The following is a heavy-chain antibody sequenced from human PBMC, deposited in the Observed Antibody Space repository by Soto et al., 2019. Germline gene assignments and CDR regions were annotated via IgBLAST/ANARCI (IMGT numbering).Heavy chain of an antibody. Sequence: PGGSLRLSCAASGFTFDDYAMHWVRQAPGKGLEWVSSISDSGGSIYYADSVKGRFTISKDNSKSSLHLQMNSLRAEDTAVYYCARIGRLATASIGLDYWGQGILVTVSS. J-gene: IGHJ4*02. CDR1: GFTFDDYA. CDR3: ARIGRLATASIGLDY. V-gene: IGHV3-23*01. D-gene: IGHD6-13*01. CDR2: ISDSGGSI.